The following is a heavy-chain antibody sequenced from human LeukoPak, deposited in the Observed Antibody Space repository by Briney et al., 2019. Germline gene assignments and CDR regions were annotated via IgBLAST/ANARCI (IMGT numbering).Heavy chain of an antibody. CDR1: GYTFTGYY. CDR3: ARSWRFCSGDSCYPIDY. V-gene: IGHV1-2*02. J-gene: IGHJ4*02. D-gene: IGHD2-15*01. Sequence: GASVKVSCKASGYTFTGYYMHWVRQAPGQGLAWMGWINPNSEGTNYAQKFRGRVTMTSDTSISTAYMELSRLRSDDTAVYYCARSWRFCSGDSCYPIDYWGQGTLVTVSS. CDR2: INPNSEGT.